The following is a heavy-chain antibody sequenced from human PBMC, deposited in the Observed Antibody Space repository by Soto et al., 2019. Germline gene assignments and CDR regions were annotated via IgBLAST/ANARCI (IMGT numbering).Heavy chain of an antibody. Sequence: SETLSLTCTVSGGSVSSGSYYWSWIRQPPGKGLEWIGYIYYSGSTNYNPSLKSRVTISVDTSKNQFSLKLSSVTAADTAAYYCARDGGGYNFFDYWGQGTLVTVSS. D-gene: IGHD5-12*01. V-gene: IGHV4-61*01. CDR3: ARDGGGYNFFDY. J-gene: IGHJ4*02. CDR1: GGSVSSGSYY. CDR2: IYYSGST.